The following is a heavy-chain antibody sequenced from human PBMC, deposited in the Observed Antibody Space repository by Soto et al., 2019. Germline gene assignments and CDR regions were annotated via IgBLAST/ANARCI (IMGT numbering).Heavy chain of an antibody. J-gene: IGHJ4*02. Sequence: ASVKVSCKASENTFSSYAISWVRQAPGQGLEWMGGIFPLIGTTNYAQKFQGRITITAEEFTSTVYMELSSLRSEDTAVYYCARFAGSSGFFDFWGQGTLVTVTS. V-gene: IGHV1-69*13. CDR3: ARFAGSSGFFDF. CDR2: IFPLIGTT. D-gene: IGHD6-19*01. CDR1: ENTFSSYA.